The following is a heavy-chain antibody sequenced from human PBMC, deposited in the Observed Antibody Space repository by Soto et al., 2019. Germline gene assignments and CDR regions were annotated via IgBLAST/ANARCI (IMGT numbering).Heavy chain of an antibody. CDR1: GGSIGTADYY. CDR3: VSDYDSGGYIGY. J-gene: IGHJ4*02. CDR2: IYYRGST. V-gene: IGHV4-30-4*01. Sequence: QVQLHESGPGLVRPSQTLSLTCNVSGGSIGTADYYWSWIRQPPGKGLEWIGYIYYRGSTYYNPSLESRVAISIDTSKNPFSLNLTSVTAADTAVYFCVSDYDSGGYIGYWGQGTLVTVSS. D-gene: IGHD3-22*01.